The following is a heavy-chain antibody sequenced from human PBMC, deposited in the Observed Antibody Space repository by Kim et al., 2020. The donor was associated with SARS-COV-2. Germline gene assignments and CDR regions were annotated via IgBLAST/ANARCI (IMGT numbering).Heavy chain of an antibody. Sequence: GGSLRLSCTPSGFSFADYTLSWFRQAPGKGLEWVSFIRIKAYGGTSDYAAFVKDRFTISRDEYGDIGYLQMNSLKSEDTAVYFCAREIFSGWYGAANDIWGKGTLVTVSS. D-gene: IGHD6-19*01. J-gene: IGHJ4*02. CDR2: IRIKAYGGTS. CDR3: AREIFSGWYGAANDI. V-gene: IGHV3-49*03. CDR1: GFSFADYT.